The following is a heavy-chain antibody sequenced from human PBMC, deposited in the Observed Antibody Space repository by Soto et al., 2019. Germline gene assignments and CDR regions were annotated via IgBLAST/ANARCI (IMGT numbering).Heavy chain of an antibody. J-gene: IGHJ3*01. D-gene: IGHD3-16*02. CDR1: GGSISSYY. Sequence: QVQLQESGPGLVKPSETLSLTCTVSGGSISSYYWSWIRQPPGKGLEWIGYIFYSGSTNCNPSLKSRVPISVDTSKNQFSLKLSSVTAADTAAYYCARLYGLDAFDFWGQGTMVTVSS. CDR2: IFYSGST. V-gene: IGHV4-59*08. CDR3: ARLYGLDAFDF.